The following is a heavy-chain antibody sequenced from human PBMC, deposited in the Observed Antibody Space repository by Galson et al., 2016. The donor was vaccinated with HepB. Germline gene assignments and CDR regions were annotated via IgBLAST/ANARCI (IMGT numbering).Heavy chain of an antibody. V-gene: IGHV3-64D*06. D-gene: IGHD4-17*01. CDR1: GFSFSNSG. Sequence: SLRLSCAASGFSFSNSGMSWVRQAPGKGLEYVSAISTDGDDTYYADSVKGRFTISRDNSKDTLYLQLTSLRTEDTAIYRCVKAPETAYGAFDPWGQGTLVIVSS. J-gene: IGHJ5*02. CDR3: VKAPETAYGAFDP. CDR2: ISTDGDDT.